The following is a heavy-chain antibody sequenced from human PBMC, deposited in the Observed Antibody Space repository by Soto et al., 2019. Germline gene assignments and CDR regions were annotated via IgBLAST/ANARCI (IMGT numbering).Heavy chain of an antibody. D-gene: IGHD4-17*01. J-gene: IGHJ4*02. Sequence: QVHLQESGPGLVKASETLSLTCTVSGASISSYYWIWIRQSAGKGLEWLGRVYISGSTNYNPSLENRLTMSVDSSKSQLSLRLTSVTVADTAVYYCASALLDYGDYYFDNWGQGTLVSVSS. V-gene: IGHV4-4*07. CDR3: ASALLDYGDYYFDN. CDR2: VYISGST. CDR1: GASISSYY.